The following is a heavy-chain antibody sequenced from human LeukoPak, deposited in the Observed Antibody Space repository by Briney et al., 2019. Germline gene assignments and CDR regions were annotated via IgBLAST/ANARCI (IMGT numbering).Heavy chain of an antibody. CDR1: GYTFTSYA. Sequence: ASVKVSCKASGYTFTSYAMNWVRQAPGQGLEWMGWINTNTGNPTYAQGFTGRFVFSLDTSVSTAYLQISSLKAEDTAVYYCARETLAVTGYCTNGVCYRGYYGMDVWGQGTTVTVS. D-gene: IGHD2-8*01. V-gene: IGHV7-4-1*02. J-gene: IGHJ6*02. CDR2: INTNTGNP. CDR3: ARETLAVTGYCTNGVCYRGYYGMDV.